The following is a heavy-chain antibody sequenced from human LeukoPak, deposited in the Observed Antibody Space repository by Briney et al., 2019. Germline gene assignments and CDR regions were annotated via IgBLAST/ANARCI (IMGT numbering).Heavy chain of an antibody. CDR2: IYYSGST. J-gene: IGHJ4*02. Sequence: PSETLSLTCTVSGGSISSYYGSWIRHPPGKGREGIGYIYYSGSTNYNPSLKSRVTISVAPSKNQFSLKMSSVTAADPAVYYCARERPLIAVAGPYFDYWGQGTLVTVSS. CDR1: GGSISSYY. CDR3: ARERPLIAVAGPYFDY. V-gene: IGHV4-59*01. D-gene: IGHD6-19*01.